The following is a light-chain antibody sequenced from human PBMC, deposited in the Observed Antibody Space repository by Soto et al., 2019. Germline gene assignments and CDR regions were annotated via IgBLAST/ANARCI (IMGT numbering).Light chain of an antibody. J-gene: IGKJ4*01. Sequence: ILLTQSPGPLSFSPGERATLSCRASQSVSSYYLAWYQQKPGQAPRLLIYAASSRATGIPDRFSGGGSGTDFTLTISRLEPEDFAVYYCQQYGSSPLTFGGGTKVDIK. CDR1: QSVSSYY. CDR2: AAS. CDR3: QQYGSSPLT. V-gene: IGKV3-20*01.